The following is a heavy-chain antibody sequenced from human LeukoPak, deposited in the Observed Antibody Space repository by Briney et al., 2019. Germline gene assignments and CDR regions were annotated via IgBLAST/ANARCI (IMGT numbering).Heavy chain of an antibody. V-gene: IGHV1-46*01. CDR2: INPSGGST. J-gene: IGHJ4*02. D-gene: IGHD3-9*01. CDR1: GYTFTIYY. Sequence: ASVTVSFKASGYTFTIYYMHWERQATGQGLEWMGVINPSGGSTSYAQKFQGRVTITRDTFTSTVYMELSSLRSEDTAVYYCASAPRYDIRGFDYWGQGTLVTVSS. CDR3: ASAPRYDIRGFDY.